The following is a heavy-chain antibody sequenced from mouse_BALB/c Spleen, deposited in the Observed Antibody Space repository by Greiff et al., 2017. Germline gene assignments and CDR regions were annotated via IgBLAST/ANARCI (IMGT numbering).Heavy chain of an antibody. D-gene: IGHD2-4*01. CDR1: GFSLTSYG. J-gene: IGHJ3*01. V-gene: IGHV2-2*02. CDR2: IWSGGST. Sequence: VHLVESGPGLVQPSQSLSITCTVSGFSLTSYGVHWVRQSPGKGLEWLGVIWSGGSTDYNAAFISRLSISKDNSKSQVFFKMNSLQANDTAIYYCARNEKMITTGFAYWGQGTLVTVSA. CDR3: ARNEKMITTGFAY.